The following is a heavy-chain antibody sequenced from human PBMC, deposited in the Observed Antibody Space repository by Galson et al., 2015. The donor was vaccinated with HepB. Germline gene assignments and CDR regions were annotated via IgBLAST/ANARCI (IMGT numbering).Heavy chain of an antibody. V-gene: IGHV1-18*01. Sequence: VKVSCKASGYIFSSFGVSWVRQAPGQGLEWMGWISVYNGNTNYAQNLQGRVTMTIDTSTSTVYMELRSLRSDDTAIYYCARGALVVAVGATQNNWFDPWGRGTLVTVSS. CDR2: ISVYNGNT. D-gene: IGHD2-15*01. CDR1: GYIFSSFG. CDR3: ARGALVVAVGATQNNWFDP. J-gene: IGHJ5*02.